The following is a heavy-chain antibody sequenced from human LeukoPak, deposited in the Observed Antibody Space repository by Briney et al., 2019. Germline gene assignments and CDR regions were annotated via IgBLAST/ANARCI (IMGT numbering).Heavy chain of an antibody. D-gene: IGHD3-10*01. V-gene: IGHV3-30*02. CDR1: GFTFSSYG. CDR3: AKVYGSDYNWFDP. J-gene: IGHJ5*02. CDR2: IRYDGSNK. Sequence: GGSLRLSCAASGFTFSSYGMHWVRQAPGKGLEWVAFIRYDGSNKYYADSVKGRFTISRDNSKNTLYLQMNGLRAEDTAVYYCAKVYGSDYNWFDPWGQGTLVTVSS.